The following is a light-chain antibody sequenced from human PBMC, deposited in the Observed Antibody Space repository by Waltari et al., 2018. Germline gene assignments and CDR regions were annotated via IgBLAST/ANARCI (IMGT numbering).Light chain of an antibody. CDR3: QHYSTYSWT. Sequence: IQMTQSSSTLSASVGDRVTMTCRASQRVSRWLAWYQQKPGKAPKLLIYKTSTLESGVPSRFSGSGSGTEFSLTISSLQPDDFATYYCQHYSTYSWTFGQGTKLEIK. J-gene: IGKJ1*01. CDR1: QRVSRW. V-gene: IGKV1-5*03. CDR2: KTS.